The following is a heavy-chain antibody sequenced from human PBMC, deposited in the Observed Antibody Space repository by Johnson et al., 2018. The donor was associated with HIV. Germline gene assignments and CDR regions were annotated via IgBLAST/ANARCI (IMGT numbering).Heavy chain of an antibody. CDR3: AKMTTVTPLLRFDAFDI. Sequence: QVQLVESGGGLVQPGRSLRLSCAASGFTFDDYAMHWVRQAPGKGLEWVAVISYDGSNKYYADSVKGRFTISRDNSKNTLYLQMNSLRAEDTAVYYCAKMTTVTPLLRFDAFDIWGQGTMVTVSS. CDR1: GFTFDDYA. V-gene: IGHV3-30-3*02. J-gene: IGHJ3*02. CDR2: ISYDGSNK. D-gene: IGHD4-11*01.